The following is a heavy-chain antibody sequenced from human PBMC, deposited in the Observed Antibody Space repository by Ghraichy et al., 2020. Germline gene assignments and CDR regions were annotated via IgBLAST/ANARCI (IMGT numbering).Heavy chain of an antibody. J-gene: IGHJ5*02. D-gene: IGHD6-19*01. V-gene: IGHV3-30*18. CDR3: AKDLYSGGWYNYFDP. CDR2: ISYDGRSR. CDR1: GFNLSNCG. Sequence: SCAASGFNLSNCGMHWVRQAPGKGLEWVAMISYDGRSRHYADSVRGRFIVSRDSSTSTVSLQMDSLRPEDTALYYCAKDLYSGGWYNYFDPWGQGVLVTVSS.